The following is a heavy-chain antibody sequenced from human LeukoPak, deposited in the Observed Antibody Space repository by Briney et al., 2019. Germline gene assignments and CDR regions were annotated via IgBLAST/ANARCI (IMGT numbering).Heavy chain of an antibody. J-gene: IGHJ4*02. V-gene: IGHV1-2*02. CDR3: ARDRTRTGYSSGWCHDY. Sequence: ASVKVSCMASGYTFTGYYMHWVRQAPGQGLEWMGWINPNRGGTNYAQKFQGRVTMTRDTSISPAYMELSRLRSDDTAVYYCARDRTRTGYSSGWCHDYWGQGTLVTVSS. CDR1: GYTFTGYY. D-gene: IGHD6-19*01. CDR2: INPNRGGT.